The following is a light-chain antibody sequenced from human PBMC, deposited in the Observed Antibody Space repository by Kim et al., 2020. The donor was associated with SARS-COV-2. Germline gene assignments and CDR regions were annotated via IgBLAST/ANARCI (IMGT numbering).Light chain of an antibody. CDR2: AAS. CDR3: QQSYSFPRT. CDR1: QSISSY. V-gene: IGKV1-39*01. Sequence: ASVGDRVTITCRASQSISSYLNWYQQKPGKAPRLLIYAASSLQSGVPSRFSGRGSGTDFTLTISSLQPEDFATYYCQQSYSFPRTFGQGTKVDIK. J-gene: IGKJ1*01.